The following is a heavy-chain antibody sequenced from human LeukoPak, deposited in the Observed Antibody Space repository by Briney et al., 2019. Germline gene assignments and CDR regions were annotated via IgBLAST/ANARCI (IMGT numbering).Heavy chain of an antibody. Sequence: GSLRLSCAASGFTFSSYAMHWVRQAPGKGLEWVAVISYDGSNKYYADSVKGRFTISRDNSKNTLYLQMNSLRAEDTAVYYCARDESIVVVPAAIPLDYWGQGTLVTVSS. D-gene: IGHD2-2*02. CDR2: ISYDGSNK. V-gene: IGHV3-30-3*01. CDR1: GFTFSSYA. J-gene: IGHJ4*02. CDR3: ARDESIVVVPAAIPLDY.